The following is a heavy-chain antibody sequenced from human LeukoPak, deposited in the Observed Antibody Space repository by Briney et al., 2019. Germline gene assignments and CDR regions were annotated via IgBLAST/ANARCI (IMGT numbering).Heavy chain of an antibody. CDR1: GGSISSYY. CDR3: ARAKFPPDV. Sequence: SETLSLTCTVSGGSISSYYWSWIRQPPGKGLEWIGYIHHSGSTNYKPSLKSRTTTSLDTSKNQFSLKLSSVTAADTAVYYCARAKFPPDVWGQGTTVTVSS. CDR2: IHHSGST. D-gene: IGHD2-21*01. J-gene: IGHJ6*02. V-gene: IGHV4-59*01.